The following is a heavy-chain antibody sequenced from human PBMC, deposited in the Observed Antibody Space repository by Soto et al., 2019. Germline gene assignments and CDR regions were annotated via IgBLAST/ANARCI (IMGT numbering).Heavy chain of an antibody. D-gene: IGHD2-15*01. CDR2: INHSGST. CDR3: ARGRADIVVVVAATRFDY. Sequence: SETLSLTCAVYGGSFSGYYWSWIRQPPGKGLEWIGEINHSGSTNYNPSLKSRVTISVDTSKNQFSLKLSSVTAADTAVYYCARGRADIVVVVAATRFDYWGQGTLVTVSS. J-gene: IGHJ4*02. CDR1: GGSFSGYY. V-gene: IGHV4-34*01.